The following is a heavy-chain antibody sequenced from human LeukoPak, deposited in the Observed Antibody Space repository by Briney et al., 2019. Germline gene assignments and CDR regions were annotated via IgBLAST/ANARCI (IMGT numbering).Heavy chain of an antibody. CDR1: GFSLSTSGVG. CDR3: AGVTFTPDAFDI. D-gene: IGHD3-10*01. J-gene: IGHJ3*02. CDR2: IYWNDDK. V-gene: IGHV2-5*01. Sequence: SGPTLVNPTQTLTLTCTFSGFSLSTSGVGVGWIRQPPGKALEWLALIYWNDDKRYSPSLKSRLTITKDTSKNRVVLTMTNMDPVDTATYYCAGVTFTPDAFDIWGQGTMVTVSS.